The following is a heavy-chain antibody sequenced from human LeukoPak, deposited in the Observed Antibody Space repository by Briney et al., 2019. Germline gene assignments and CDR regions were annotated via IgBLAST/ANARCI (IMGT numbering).Heavy chain of an antibody. J-gene: IGHJ6*02. V-gene: IGHV3-33*01. CDR1: GFTFSRFG. CDR3: ARWDYSAAARRSGDYSMDV. CDR2: IWYDGGNK. Sequence: PGTSLRLSCAASGFTFSRFGMHWVRQAPGTGLEWVAFIWYDGGNKYYADSVKGRFTISRDNPKNTVYLEMNSLRVEDTAVYYCARWDYSAAARRSGDYSMDVWGQGTTVTVSS. D-gene: IGHD3-3*01.